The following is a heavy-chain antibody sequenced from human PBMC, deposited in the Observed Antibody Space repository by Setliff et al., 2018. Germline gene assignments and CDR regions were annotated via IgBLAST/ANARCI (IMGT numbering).Heavy chain of an antibody. CDR3: AASYGSGSYYDY. V-gene: IGHV1-24*01. Sequence: RASVKVSCKVSGYTLTELSMHWVRQAPGNGLEWMGGFDPEDGETIYAQKFQGRVTMTEDTSTDTAYMELSSLRSEDTAVYYCAASYGSGSYYDYWGQGTLVTVSS. CDR1: GYTLTELS. CDR2: FDPEDGET. J-gene: IGHJ4*02. D-gene: IGHD3-10*01.